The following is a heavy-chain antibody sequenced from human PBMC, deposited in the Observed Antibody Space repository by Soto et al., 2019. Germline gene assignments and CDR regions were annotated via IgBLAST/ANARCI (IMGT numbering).Heavy chain of an antibody. V-gene: IGHV4-30-4*01. D-gene: IGHD3-10*01. CDR1: GGSISSGDYY. CDR2: IYYSGST. J-gene: IGHJ6*02. CDR3: ARAMVRGVIGPYYYYYGMDV. Sequence: SETLSLTCTVSGGSISSGDYYWSWIRQPPGKGLEWIGYIYYSGSTYYNPSLKSRVTISVDTSKNQLSLKLRSVTAADTTVYYCARAMVRGVIGPYYYYYGMDVWGQGTTVT.